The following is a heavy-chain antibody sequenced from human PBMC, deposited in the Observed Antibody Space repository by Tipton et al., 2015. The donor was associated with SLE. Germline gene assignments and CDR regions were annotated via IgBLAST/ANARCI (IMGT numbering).Heavy chain of an antibody. CDR1: GFTFSSYW. CDR3: AREYPGYYYYMDV. CDR2: INSDGSST. J-gene: IGHJ6*03. V-gene: IGHV3-74*01. Sequence: SLRLSCAASGFTFSSYWMHWVRQAPGKGLVWVSRINSDGSSTSYADSVKGRFTISRDNAKNTLHLQMNSLRAEDTAVYYRAREYPGYYYYMDVWGKGTTVTVSS. D-gene: IGHD2-2*01.